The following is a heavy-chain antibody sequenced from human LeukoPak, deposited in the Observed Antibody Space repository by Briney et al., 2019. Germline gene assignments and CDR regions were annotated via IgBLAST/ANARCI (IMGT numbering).Heavy chain of an antibody. V-gene: IGHV3-7*01. CDR1: GFTFSNYW. J-gene: IGHJ4*02. CDR3: ARDLSDY. CDR2: IKTDGSEK. Sequence: GGSLRLSCEGSGFTFSNYWMGWVRQAPGKGLQWVANIKTDGSEKYYVDSVKGRFTISRDNAKNSLYLQMNSLRAEDTAVYYCARDLSDYWGQGTLVTVSS.